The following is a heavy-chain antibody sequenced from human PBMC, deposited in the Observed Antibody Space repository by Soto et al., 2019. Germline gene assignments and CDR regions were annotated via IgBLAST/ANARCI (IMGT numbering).Heavy chain of an antibody. Sequence: SETLSLTCTVSGDSISDSRYYWGWIRQRPGKGLEWIGSIYYDGNTYYTPSLKSRVTISADMSKNQFSLNLSSVTAADTALYYCARVSEARFDYWGQGTLVTVSS. J-gene: IGHJ4*02. V-gene: IGHV4-39*01. CDR3: ARVSEARFDY. CDR1: GDSISDSRYY. CDR2: IYYDGNT.